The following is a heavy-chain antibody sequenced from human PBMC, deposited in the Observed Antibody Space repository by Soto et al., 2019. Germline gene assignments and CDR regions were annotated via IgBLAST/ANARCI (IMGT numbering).Heavy chain of an antibody. D-gene: IGHD2-21*01. CDR1: GFTFSHYG. Sequence: QVQLVESGGGVVQPGRSLRLSCAASGFTFSHYGMHWVRQAPGKGLEWVAVISYEGSNRYYEDSLKGRFTISRDNSNNTLYLEMNSLRINDTAVYYCAKDRLGWGIDAPDYWGQGTLVTVSS. CDR3: AKDRLGWGIDAPDY. V-gene: IGHV3-30*18. CDR2: ISYEGSNR. J-gene: IGHJ4*02.